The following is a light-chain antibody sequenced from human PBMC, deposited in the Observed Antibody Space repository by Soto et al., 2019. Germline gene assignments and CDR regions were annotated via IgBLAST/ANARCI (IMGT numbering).Light chain of an antibody. CDR1: QGVGNY. CDR3: LQHDTYRT. V-gene: IGKV1-17*02. CDR2: FAS. Sequence: DIQMTQSPSSLSASVGDRVTITCRASQGVGNYLAWYQQRPGTAPKRLIYFASSLQSGVPSRFSGSGSGTEFTLTISNLQPEDFAIYYCLQHDTYRTFGQGTKVEIK. J-gene: IGKJ1*01.